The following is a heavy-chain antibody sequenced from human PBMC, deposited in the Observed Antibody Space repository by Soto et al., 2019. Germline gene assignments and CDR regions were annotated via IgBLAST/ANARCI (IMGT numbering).Heavy chain of an antibody. J-gene: IGHJ5*02. CDR2: IYHSGST. CDR1: GGCISSSNW. D-gene: IGHD6-6*01. V-gene: IGHV4-4*02. Sequence: SSETLFLTCAVSGGCISSSNWWSWVRQPPGKGLEWIGEIYHSGSTNYNQSLKSRVTISVDKSKNHFSLKLSSVTAADTAVYYCARDSSSSYSGWFDPWGQGTLVTVSS. CDR3: ARDSSSSYSGWFDP.